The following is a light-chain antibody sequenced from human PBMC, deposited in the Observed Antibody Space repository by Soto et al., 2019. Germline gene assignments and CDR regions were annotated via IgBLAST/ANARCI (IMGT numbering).Light chain of an antibody. Sequence: EGVLTQSPGTLSLSPGERATLSCSSSQSVTKNNLNWYQQKPGQAPRLLIYGASIRATGIPDRFSGSGSETDFTLTITSLQSEDFAVYHCQQYGASPWTFGQGTKVDIK. CDR1: QSVTKNN. J-gene: IGKJ1*01. CDR2: GAS. V-gene: IGKV3-20*01. CDR3: QQYGASPWT.